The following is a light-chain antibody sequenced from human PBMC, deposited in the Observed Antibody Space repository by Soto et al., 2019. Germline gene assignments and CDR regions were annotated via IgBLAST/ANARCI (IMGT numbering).Light chain of an antibody. CDR3: QQSYITPPVT. CDR2: AAS. CDR1: QSIRSY. Sequence: DIQMTQSPSSLSASVGDRVTITCRASQSIRSYLNWYQQKPGKAPKLLIYAASSLQSGVPSRFSGSGSGTDFTLTISSLQPEDFATYYCQQSYITPPVTFGQGTRLEIK. J-gene: IGKJ5*01. V-gene: IGKV1-39*01.